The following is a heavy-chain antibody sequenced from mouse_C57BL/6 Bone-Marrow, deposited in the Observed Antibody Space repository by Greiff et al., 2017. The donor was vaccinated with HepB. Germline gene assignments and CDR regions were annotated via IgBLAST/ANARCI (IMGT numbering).Heavy chain of an antibody. V-gene: IGHV14-3*01. Sequence: EVKLVESVAELVRPGASVKLSCTASGFNIKNTYMHWVKQRPEQGLEWIGRIDPANGNTKYAPKFQGKATITADTSSNTAYLQLSSLTSEDTAIYYCARGGWLLLGAWFAYWGQGTLVTVSA. CDR3: ARGGWLLLGAWFAY. CDR1: GFNIKNTY. D-gene: IGHD2-3*01. J-gene: IGHJ3*01. CDR2: IDPANGNT.